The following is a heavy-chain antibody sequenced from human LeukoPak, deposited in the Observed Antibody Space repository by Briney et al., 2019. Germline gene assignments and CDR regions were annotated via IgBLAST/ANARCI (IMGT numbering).Heavy chain of an antibody. CDR3: ARNGVGSGSYEPASYFYYMDV. J-gene: IGHJ6*03. D-gene: IGHD3-10*01. V-gene: IGHV1-46*01. Sequence: ASVKVSCKASGYTFTSYYTHWVRRAPGQGLEWMGIINPSGGGTTYAPKSQGRVTMTRDTSTSTVYMELSSLTSDDTAVYYCARNGVGSGSYEPASYFYYMDVWGKGTTVTVSS. CDR1: GYTFTSYY. CDR2: INPSGGGT.